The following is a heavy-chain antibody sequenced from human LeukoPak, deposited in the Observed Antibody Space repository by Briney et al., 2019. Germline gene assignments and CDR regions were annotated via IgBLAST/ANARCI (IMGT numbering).Heavy chain of an antibody. CDR1: GYTFTGYY. J-gene: IGHJ3*02. CDR3: ARVSEYRLGDYGDYVVDDAFDI. V-gene: IGHV1-2*04. Sequence: GASVKVSCKASGYTFTGYYMHWVRQAPGQGLEWMGWINPNSGGTNYAQKFQGWVTMTRDTSISTAYMELSRLRSDDTAVYYCARVSEYRLGDYGDYVVDDAFDIWGQGTMVTVSS. D-gene: IGHD4-17*01. CDR2: INPNSGGT.